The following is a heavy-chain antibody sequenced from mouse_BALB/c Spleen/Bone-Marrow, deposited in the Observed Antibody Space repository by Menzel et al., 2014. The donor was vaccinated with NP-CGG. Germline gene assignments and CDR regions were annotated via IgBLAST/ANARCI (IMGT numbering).Heavy chain of an antibody. V-gene: IGHV14-3*02. CDR2: IDPANGNT. D-gene: IGHD4-1*01. CDR1: GFNIKDTY. CDR3: ARWEYYAMDY. J-gene: IGHJ4*01. Sequence: VQLQQSGAELVKPGASVKLSCTASGFNIKDTYMHWVKQRPEQGLEWIGRIDPANGNTKYDPKFQGKATITADTSSNTAYLQLSSLTSEDSAVYYCARWEYYAMDYWGQGTSVTVSS.